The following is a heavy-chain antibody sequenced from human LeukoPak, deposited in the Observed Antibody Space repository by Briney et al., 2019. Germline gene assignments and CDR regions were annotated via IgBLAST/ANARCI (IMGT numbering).Heavy chain of an antibody. D-gene: IGHD2-15*01. CDR2: INPNSGGT. CDR1: GYTFTGYY. V-gene: IGHV1-2*02. Sequence: ASVKVSCKASGYTFTGYYMHWVRQAPGQGLEWMGWINPNSGGTNYAQKFQGRVTMTRDTSISTAYMELSRLRSDDTAVYYCARDAKVGSFSLNYYYYMDVWGKGTTVTVSS. CDR3: ARDAKVGSFSLNYYYYMDV. J-gene: IGHJ6*03.